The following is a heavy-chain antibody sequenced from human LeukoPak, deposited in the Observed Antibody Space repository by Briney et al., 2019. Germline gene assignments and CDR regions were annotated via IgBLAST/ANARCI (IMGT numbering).Heavy chain of an antibody. V-gene: IGHV3-23*01. CDR1: GFTFSSYA. CDR2: ISGSGGST. D-gene: IGHD1-14*01. J-gene: IGHJ4*02. Sequence: GGSLRLSCAASGFTFSSYAMGWVRQAPGKGLEWVSAISGSGGSTYYADSVKGRSTISRDNSKNTLYLQMNSLRAEDTAVYYCAKRGVNRGLDYWGQGTLVTVSS. CDR3: AKRGVNRGLDY.